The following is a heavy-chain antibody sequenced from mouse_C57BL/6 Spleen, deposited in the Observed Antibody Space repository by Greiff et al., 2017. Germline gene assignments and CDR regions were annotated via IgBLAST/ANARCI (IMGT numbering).Heavy chain of an antibody. CDR1: GFNIKNTY. Sequence: EVQRVESVAELVRPGASVKFSCTASGFNIKNTYMHWVKQRPEQGLEWIGRIDRANGNTNYAPKFQGKVTITAETSSNTASLQLSSRTTEDTAIYYCARPITAVVAGYFDVWGQGTTLTVSS. CDR3: ARPITAVVAGYFDV. D-gene: IGHD1-1*01. J-gene: IGHJ2*01. CDR2: IDRANGNT. V-gene: IGHV14-3*01.